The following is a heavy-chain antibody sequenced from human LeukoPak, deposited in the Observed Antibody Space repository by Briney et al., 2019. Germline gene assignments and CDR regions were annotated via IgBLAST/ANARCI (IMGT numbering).Heavy chain of an antibody. V-gene: IGHV4-4*07. J-gene: IGHJ4*02. Sequence: SETLSLTCAVYGGSFSGYYWSWIRQPAGKGLEWIGRIYTYGSTNYNPSLKSRVTMSVDTSKNQFSLKLSSVTAADTAVYYCAREAAAGKTDYWGQGTLVTVSS. CDR1: GGSFSGYY. CDR2: IYTYGST. CDR3: AREAAAGKTDY. D-gene: IGHD6-13*01.